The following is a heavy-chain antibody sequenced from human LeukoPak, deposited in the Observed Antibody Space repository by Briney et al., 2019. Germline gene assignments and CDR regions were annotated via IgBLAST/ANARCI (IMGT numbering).Heavy chain of an antibody. D-gene: IGHD2-2*01. J-gene: IGHJ5*02. CDR1: GGSISSGGYY. CDR3: ARLKYQLNNIGWFDP. Sequence: PSQTLSLTCTVSGGSISSGGYYWSWIRQHPGKGLEWIGYIYYSGSTYYNPSLKSRVTISVDTSKNQFSLKLSSVPAADTAVYYCARLKYQLNNIGWFDPWGQGTLVTVSS. V-gene: IGHV4-31*03. CDR2: IYYSGST.